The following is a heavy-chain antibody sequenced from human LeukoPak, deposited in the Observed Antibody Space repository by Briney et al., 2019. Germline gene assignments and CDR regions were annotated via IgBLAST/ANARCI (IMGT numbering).Heavy chain of an antibody. CDR2: IYYSGST. CDR1: GGSISSYY. V-gene: IGHV4-59*08. J-gene: IGHJ4*02. D-gene: IGHD6-13*01. Sequence: SETLSLTCTVSGGSISSYYWSWIRQPPGKGLEWIGYIYYSGSTNYNPSLKSRVTISVDTSKNQFSLKLSSVTAADTAVYYCARRDSRSWYGFDYWGQGTLVTVSS. CDR3: ARRDSRSWYGFDY.